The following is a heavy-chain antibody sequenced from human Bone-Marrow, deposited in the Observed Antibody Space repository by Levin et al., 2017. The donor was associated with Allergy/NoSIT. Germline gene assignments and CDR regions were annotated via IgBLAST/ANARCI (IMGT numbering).Heavy chain of an antibody. D-gene: IGHD3-10*01. CDR3: AREPMKSITISTMDV. V-gene: IGHV3-30-3*01. CDR2: ISYDGSNK. CDR1: GFTFSSYA. Sequence: QTGESLKISCAASGFTFSSYAMHWVRQAPGKGLEWVAVISYDGSNKYYADSVKGRFTISRDNSKNTLYLQMNSLRAEDTAVYYCAREPMKSITISTMDVWGQGTTVTVSS. J-gene: IGHJ6*02.